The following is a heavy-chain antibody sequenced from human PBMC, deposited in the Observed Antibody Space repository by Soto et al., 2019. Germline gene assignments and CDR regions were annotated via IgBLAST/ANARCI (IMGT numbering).Heavy chain of an antibody. D-gene: IGHD3-10*01. CDR1: GYMFSNYG. Sequence: QVQLVQSGAEVEKPGASVTVSCKTSGYMFSNYGIGWVRQAPGQGLEWVGWISADSGQTKYAQNSQGRVTMTKDTSTSTAYMELRSLRSDDTAVYYCARYQWSRGMAYYFDFWGQGTLVTVSS. J-gene: IGHJ4*02. CDR3: ARYQWSRGMAYYFDF. V-gene: IGHV1-18*01. CDR2: ISADSGQT.